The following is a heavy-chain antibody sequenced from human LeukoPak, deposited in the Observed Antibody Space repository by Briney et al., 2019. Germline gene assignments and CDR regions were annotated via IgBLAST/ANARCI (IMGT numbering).Heavy chain of an antibody. Sequence: GGSLRLSCAASGFTFSSYELYWVRQAPGKGLEWISYISSSSTIIKYADSVRGRFTISRDDARESLYLQMSSLRADDTAIYYCGASRQYVGAFDVWGQGTLVTVSS. D-gene: IGHD3-16*01. J-gene: IGHJ3*01. CDR3: GASRQYVGAFDV. V-gene: IGHV3-48*03. CDR1: GFTFSSYE. CDR2: ISSSSTII.